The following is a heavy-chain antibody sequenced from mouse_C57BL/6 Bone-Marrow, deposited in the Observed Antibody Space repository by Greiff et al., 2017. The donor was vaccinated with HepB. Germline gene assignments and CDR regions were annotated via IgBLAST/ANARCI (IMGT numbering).Heavy chain of an antibody. V-gene: IGHV1-76*01. CDR3: ARGGITTVVATYYYAMDY. D-gene: IGHD1-1*01. J-gene: IGHJ4*01. CDR2: IYPGSGNT. Sequence: LVESGAELVRPGASVKLSCKASGYTFTDYYINWVKQRPGQGLEWIARIYPGSGNTYYNEKFKGKATLTAEKSSSTAYMQLSSLTSEDSAVYFCARGGITTVVATYYYAMDYWGQGTSVTVSS. CDR1: GYTFTDYY.